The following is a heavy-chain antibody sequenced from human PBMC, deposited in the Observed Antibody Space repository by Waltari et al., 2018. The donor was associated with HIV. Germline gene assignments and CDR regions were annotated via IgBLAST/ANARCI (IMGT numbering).Heavy chain of an antibody. CDR3: ARVFRGTVNYFDSRLGH. Sequence: QVQLVQSGAEVKKPGASVKVSCKASGYTFSDYYMHWVRQAPGQGLEWMGWINPNSGGTRYADKFQGRVTMTRDTSISTAYMELSRLGFDDTAGYYCARVFRGTVNYFDSRLGHWGQGTLVTVSS. D-gene: IGHD3-22*01. CDR2: INPNSGGT. CDR1: GYTFSDYY. J-gene: IGHJ5*02. V-gene: IGHV1-2*07.